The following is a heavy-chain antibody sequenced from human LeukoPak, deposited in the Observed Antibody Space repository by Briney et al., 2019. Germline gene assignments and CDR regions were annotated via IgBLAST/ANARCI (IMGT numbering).Heavy chain of an antibody. D-gene: IGHD2-2*01. CDR2: LRVDGSEK. V-gene: IGHV3-30*02. Sequence: PGGSLSLSCAASGFPFSTSVMHWVRQAPGKGLEWLSFLRVDGSEKYYADSVKARFSISRDNSMNTLYLQMNSLRPEDTAVYYCAKQGLVPATAGDWGQGTLVTVSS. CDR3: AKQGLVPATAGD. CDR1: GFPFSTSV. J-gene: IGHJ4*02.